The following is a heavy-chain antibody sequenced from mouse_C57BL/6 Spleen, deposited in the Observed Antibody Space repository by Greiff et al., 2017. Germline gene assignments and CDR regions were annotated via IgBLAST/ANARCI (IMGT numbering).Heavy chain of an antibody. D-gene: IGHD2-4*01. CDR1: GYSITSGYY. Sequence: EVQVVESGPGLVKPSQSLSLTCSVTGYSITSGYYWNWIRQFPGNKLEWMGYISYDGSNNYNPSLKNRISITRDTSKNQFFLKLNSVTTEDTATYYCARRDYYDYADWYFDVWGTGTTVTVSS. CDR3: ARRDYYDYADWYFDV. CDR2: ISYDGSN. J-gene: IGHJ1*03. V-gene: IGHV3-6*01.